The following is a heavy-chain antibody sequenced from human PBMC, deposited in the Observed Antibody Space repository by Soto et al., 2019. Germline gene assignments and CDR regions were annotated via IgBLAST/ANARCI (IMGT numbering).Heavy chain of an antibody. CDR1: GGSISNSSYY. J-gene: IGHJ4*02. V-gene: IGHV4-39*01. CDR3: ARVAGSSWWF. D-gene: IGHD6-13*01. Sequence: SETLSLTCTVSGGSISNSSYYWGWIRQPPGKGLEWIGSIYYSGSTYYNPSLKSRVTISVDTSKNQFSLKLSSVTAADTAVYYCARVAGSSWWFWGQGTLVTVSS. CDR2: IYYSGST.